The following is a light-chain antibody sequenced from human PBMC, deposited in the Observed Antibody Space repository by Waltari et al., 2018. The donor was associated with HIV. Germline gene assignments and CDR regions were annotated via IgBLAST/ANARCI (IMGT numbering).Light chain of an antibody. CDR3: SSFAGNDFFV. V-gene: IGLV2-8*01. Sequence: QSALTQPPSASGSPGETVTLPCTGTSNDLGLYNYVSWFQQHPGKVPQLVMFEVSQRPSGVPDRFSGSKSGYTASLTVSGLQPDDEADYFCSSFAGNDFFVFGGGTRLTVL. CDR1: SNDLGLYNY. J-gene: IGLJ2*01. CDR2: EVS.